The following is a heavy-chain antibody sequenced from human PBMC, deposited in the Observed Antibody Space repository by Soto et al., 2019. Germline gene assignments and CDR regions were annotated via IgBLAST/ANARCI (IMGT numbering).Heavy chain of an antibody. V-gene: IGHV3-48*01. J-gene: IGHJ5*02. CDR1: GFTFSRYS. Sequence: EVQLVESGGGLVQPGGSLRLSCAASGFTFSRYSMNWVCRSPGTGLEWGSYISSSSSTIYYADYVKGRFTISRDNAKNSLYLQMNSLRAEDTAVYYCAREGAWLNWFDPWGQVNLVTVS. D-gene: IGHD5-12*01. CDR3: AREGAWLNWFDP. CDR2: ISSSSSTI.